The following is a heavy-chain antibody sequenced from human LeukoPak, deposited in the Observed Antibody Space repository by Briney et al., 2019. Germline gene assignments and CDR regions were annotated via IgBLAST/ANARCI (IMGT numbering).Heavy chain of an antibody. J-gene: IGHJ3*02. CDR3: ARFSLGYDAFDI. Sequence: ASVKDSCKASGYTFTGYYMHWVRQAPGQGLEWMGWINPNSGGTNYAQKFQGRVTMTRDTSISTAYMELSRLRSDDTAVYYCARFSLGYDAFDIWGQGTMVTVSS. V-gene: IGHV1-2*02. D-gene: IGHD1-26*01. CDR1: GYTFTGYY. CDR2: INPNSGGT.